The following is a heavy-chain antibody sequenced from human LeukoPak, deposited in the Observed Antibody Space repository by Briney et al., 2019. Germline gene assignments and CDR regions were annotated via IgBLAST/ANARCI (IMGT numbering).Heavy chain of an antibody. CDR2: IYYSGST. CDR3: ARANYGDYGDNWFDP. D-gene: IGHD4-17*01. Sequence: SETLSLTCTVSGGSISGSSYFWGWIRQPPGKRLEWIGSIYYSGSTYYNPSLKSRVTISVDKSKNQFSLKLSSVTAADTAVYYCARANYGDYGDNWFDPWGQGTLVTVSS. CDR1: GGSISGSSYF. J-gene: IGHJ5*02. V-gene: IGHV4-39*07.